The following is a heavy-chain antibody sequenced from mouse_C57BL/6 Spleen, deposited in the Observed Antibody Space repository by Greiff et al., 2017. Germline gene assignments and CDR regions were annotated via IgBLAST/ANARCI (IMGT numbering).Heavy chain of an antibody. Sequence: EVMLVESGGGLVKPGGSLKLSCAASGFTFSSYAMSWVRQTPEKRLEWVATISDGGSYTYYPDNVKGRFTISRDNAKNNLYLQMSHLKSEDTAMYYCARDRGVVADWYFDVWGTGTTVTVSS. CDR1: GFTFSSYA. CDR2: ISDGGSYT. J-gene: IGHJ1*03. CDR3: ARDRGVVADWYFDV. D-gene: IGHD1-1*01. V-gene: IGHV5-4*01.